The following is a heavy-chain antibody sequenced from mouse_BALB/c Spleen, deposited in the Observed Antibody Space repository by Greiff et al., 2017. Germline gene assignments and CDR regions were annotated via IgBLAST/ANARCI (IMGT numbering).Heavy chain of an antibody. Sequence: EVKVVESGGGLVQPGGSRKLSCAASGFTFSSFGMHWVRQAPEKGLEWVAYISSGSSTIYYADTVKGRFTISRDNPKNTLFLQMTSLRSEDTAMYYCARSNPLNYYGSSFYFDYWGQGTTLTVSS. J-gene: IGHJ2*01. V-gene: IGHV5-17*02. CDR2: ISSGSSTI. D-gene: IGHD1-1*01. CDR3: ARSNPLNYYGSSFYFDY. CDR1: GFTFSSFG.